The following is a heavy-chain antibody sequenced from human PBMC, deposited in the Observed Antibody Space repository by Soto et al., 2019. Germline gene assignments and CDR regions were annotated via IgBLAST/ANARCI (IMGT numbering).Heavy chain of an antibody. J-gene: IGHJ6*02. V-gene: IGHV4-31*03. Sequence: SETLSLTCTVSGGSISSGGYYWSWIRQHPGKGLEWIGYIYYSGSTYYNPSLKSRVTISVDTSKNQFSLKLSSVTAADTAVYYCASAKHNYDSSGYDYYYGMDVWGQGTTVTVSS. CDR2: IYYSGST. D-gene: IGHD3-22*01. CDR1: GGSISSGGYY. CDR3: ASAKHNYDSSGYDYYYGMDV.